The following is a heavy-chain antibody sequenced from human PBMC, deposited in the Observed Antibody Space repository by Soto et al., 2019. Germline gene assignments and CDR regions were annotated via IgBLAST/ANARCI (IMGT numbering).Heavy chain of an antibody. J-gene: IGHJ5*02. CDR2: ITTTSTYK. CDR1: AFTFNNFP. CDR3: VRGGGGGLFDP. Sequence: PGGSLRLSCVASAFTFNNFPMHWVRQAPGTGLQWLASITTTSTYKYYADSVKGRFTISRDNAKRSLYLQMMSLTAEDTAIYYCVRGGGGGLFDPWGQGTMVTVSS. V-gene: IGHV3-21*01. D-gene: IGHD2-15*01.